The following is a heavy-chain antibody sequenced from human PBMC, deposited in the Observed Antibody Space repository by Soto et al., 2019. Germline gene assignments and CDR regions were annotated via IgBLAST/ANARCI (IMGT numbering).Heavy chain of an antibody. D-gene: IGHD6-13*01. Sequence: PGGSLRLSGAASGFTFSSYARSWVRQAPGKGLEWVSAISGSGGSTYYADSVKGRFTISRDNSKNTLYLQMNSLRAEDTAVYYCAKENGYSSSWFEFDYWGQGTLVTVSS. V-gene: IGHV3-23*01. CDR2: ISGSGGST. CDR3: AKENGYSSSWFEFDY. CDR1: GFTFSSYA. J-gene: IGHJ4*02.